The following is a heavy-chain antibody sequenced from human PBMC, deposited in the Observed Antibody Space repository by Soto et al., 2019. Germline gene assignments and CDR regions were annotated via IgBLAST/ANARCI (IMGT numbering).Heavy chain of an antibody. Sequence: SWTMSLRCTVSGDTMRSPDVYWTWKKRPPGQGLEWIGTISHSGDTFYNPPLKSRLTMSLDASKNQFSMRLTSVTAADAAAYFCARQMRGTIPYFGWLSPVPSWGQGTQVTGSS. CDR2: ISHSGDT. V-gene: IGHV4-39*01. CDR1: GDTMRSPDVY. CDR3: ARQMRGTIPYFGWLSPVPS. J-gene: IGHJ5*02. D-gene: IGHD3-9*01.